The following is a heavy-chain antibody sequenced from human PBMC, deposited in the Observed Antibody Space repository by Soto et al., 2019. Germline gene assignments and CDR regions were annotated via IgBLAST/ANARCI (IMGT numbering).Heavy chain of an antibody. V-gene: IGHV3-53*01. CDR1: GFTVSRNY. Sequence: EQLVESGGGLIQPGGSLRISCAFSGFTVSRNYMHWVRQAPGKGLDWVSVLYSGGSSSYAESVKGRFTISRDSSKNMLFLHMNSLRPEDTAIYYGANSSGYHYYFDSWGQGTLVTVSS. CDR2: LYSGGSS. D-gene: IGHD3-22*01. CDR3: ANSSGYHYYFDS. J-gene: IGHJ4*02.